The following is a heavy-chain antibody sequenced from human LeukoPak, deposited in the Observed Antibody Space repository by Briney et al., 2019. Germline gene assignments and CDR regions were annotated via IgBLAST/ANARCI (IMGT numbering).Heavy chain of an antibody. Sequence: GGSLRLSCEASGFTFSSHSMNWVRQAPGKGLEWVSYISGGSDTIYYADSVKGRFTISRDNAENSLYLQMSSLRAEDTAVYYCARLDRYYFDSSGYTYYYYMDVWGEGTTVTVSS. CDR1: GFTFSSHS. CDR3: ARLDRYYFDSSGYTYYYYMDV. CDR2: ISGGSDTI. V-gene: IGHV3-48*01. J-gene: IGHJ6*03. D-gene: IGHD3-22*01.